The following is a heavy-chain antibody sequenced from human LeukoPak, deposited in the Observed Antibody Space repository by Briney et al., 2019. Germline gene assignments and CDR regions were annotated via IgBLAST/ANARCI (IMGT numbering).Heavy chain of an antibody. V-gene: IGHV4-4*09. J-gene: IGHJ6*03. CDR2: IYTSGST. Sequence: PSETLSLTCTVSGGSISSYYWSWIRQPPGKGLEWIGYIYTSGSTNYNPSLKSRVTVSVDTSKNQFSLKLSSVTAADTAVYYCARPRRTYDFWSGDYYYYYMDVWGKGTTVTVSS. D-gene: IGHD3-3*01. CDR1: GGSISSYY. CDR3: ARPRRTYDFWSGDYYYYYMDV.